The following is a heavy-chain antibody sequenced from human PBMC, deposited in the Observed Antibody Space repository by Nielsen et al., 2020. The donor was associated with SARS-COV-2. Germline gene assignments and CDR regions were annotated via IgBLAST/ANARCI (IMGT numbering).Heavy chain of an antibody. D-gene: IGHD6-19*01. CDR2: IFPIFGTA. J-gene: IGHJ3*02. Sequence: SSVNVPCMASLGTLSSYAISWVRQAPGQGLEWPGGIFPIFGTANYAQKSQGRVTITADESTSTAYIVLSSLRSEDTAVYYCARGWSSGWYPDAFDIWGQGTMVTVSS. CDR1: LGTLSSYA. V-gene: IGHV1-69*13. CDR3: ARGWSSGWYPDAFDI.